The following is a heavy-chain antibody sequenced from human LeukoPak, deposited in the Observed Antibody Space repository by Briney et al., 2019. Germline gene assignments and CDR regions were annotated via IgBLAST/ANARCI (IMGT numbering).Heavy chain of an antibody. J-gene: IGHJ4*02. Sequence: ASVKVSCKASGYTFTGYYMHWVRQAPGQGLEWMGWINPNSGGTNYAQKFQGRVTMTRDTSISTAYMELSRLRSDDTAVSYCASIAAAGNEYFDYWGQGTLVTVSS. CDR2: INPNSGGT. V-gene: IGHV1-2*02. CDR3: ASIAAAGNEYFDY. D-gene: IGHD6-13*01. CDR1: GYTFTGYY.